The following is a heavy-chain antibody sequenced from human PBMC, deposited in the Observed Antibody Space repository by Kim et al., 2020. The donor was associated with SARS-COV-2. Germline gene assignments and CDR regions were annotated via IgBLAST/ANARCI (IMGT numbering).Heavy chain of an antibody. CDR1: GFTFNSYA. J-gene: IGHJ4*02. CDR3: AKRYCSGGTCYSIDY. CDR2: IRDSGSST. Sequence: GGSLRLSCAASGFTFNSYAMSWVRQAPGKGLEWVSGIRDSGSSTKYADSVKDRFSISRDNSRNTLYLQMDSLRAEDTAVYYCAKRYCSGGTCYSIDYWGQGTLVTVSS. V-gene: IGHV3-23*01. D-gene: IGHD2-15*01.